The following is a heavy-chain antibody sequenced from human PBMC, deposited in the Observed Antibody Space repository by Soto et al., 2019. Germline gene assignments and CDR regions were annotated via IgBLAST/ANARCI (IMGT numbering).Heavy chain of an antibody. CDR1: GGSISTSNW. D-gene: IGHD1-1*01. Sequence: QVQLQESGPGLVKPSGTLSLTCAVSGGSISTSNWWSWVRQPPGKGLEWIGEVYHSGSTNYNQSCKSRAAMSVDQSTNQCSRKLNSVTGADTALYYCARTSTSAPRFDYWGQGSLVTVSS. CDR3: ARTSTSAPRFDY. CDR2: VYHSGST. J-gene: IGHJ4*02. V-gene: IGHV4-4*02.